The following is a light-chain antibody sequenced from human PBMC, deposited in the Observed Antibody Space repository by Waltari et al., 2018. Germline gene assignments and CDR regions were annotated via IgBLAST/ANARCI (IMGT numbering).Light chain of an antibody. CDR3: QQYYTTPYT. J-gene: IGKJ2*01. Sequence: DIVMTQSPGPLAVSLGERATINCKPSQNVLSSSNNKNSLAWYQQKPGQPPRLLIYWASIRESGIPARFSGSGSGTDFTLTISSLQAEDVAVYYCQQYYTTPYTFGQGTKLEIK. CDR1: QNVLSSSNNKNS. CDR2: WAS. V-gene: IGKV4-1*01.